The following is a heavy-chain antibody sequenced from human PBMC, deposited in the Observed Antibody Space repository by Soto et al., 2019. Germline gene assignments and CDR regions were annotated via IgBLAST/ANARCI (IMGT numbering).Heavy chain of an antibody. V-gene: IGHV4-31*03. J-gene: IGHJ4*02. CDR3: ASGAYSSGWKGDEKYHSDF. CDR1: GGSISSGGYY. D-gene: IGHD6-19*01. CDR2: IYYSGST. Sequence: SETLSLTCTVSGGSISSGGYYWSWIRQHPGKGLEWIGYIYYSGSTYYNPSLKSRVTISVDTSKNQFSLKLSSVTAADTAVYYCASGAYSSGWKGDEKYHSDFWGQGPLVTVSS.